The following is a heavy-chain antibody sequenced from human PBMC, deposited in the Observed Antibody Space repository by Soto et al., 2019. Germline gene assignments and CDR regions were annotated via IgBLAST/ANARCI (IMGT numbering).Heavy chain of an antibody. CDR2: IYWNDDQ. CDR3: ARSRRITMIGVVSWFDP. D-gene: IGHD3-3*01. J-gene: IGHJ5*02. Sequence: QITLKESGPTLVKPTQTLTLTCTFSGFSLTTSGVGVGWIRQSPGKALEWLALIYWNDDQWYSPSLKSRLTITKDTSKNQVVLKMTNMDPVDTATYFCARSRRITMIGVVSWFDPWCQGTLVNVSS. CDR1: GFSLTTSGVG. V-gene: IGHV2-5*01.